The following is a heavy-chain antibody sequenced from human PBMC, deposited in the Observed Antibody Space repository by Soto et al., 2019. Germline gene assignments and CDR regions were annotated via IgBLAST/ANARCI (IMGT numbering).Heavy chain of an antibody. CDR3: ARVGGRSSSWLVYYYYGMDV. Sequence: ASVKFSCKAXGYTFTSYGISWVRQAPGQGLEWMGWISAYNGNTNYAQKLQGRVTMTTDTSTSTAYMELRSLRSDDTAVYYCARVGGRSSSWLVYYYYGMDVWGQGTTVTVSS. J-gene: IGHJ6*02. CDR2: ISAYNGNT. CDR1: GYTFTSYG. D-gene: IGHD6-13*01. V-gene: IGHV1-18*01.